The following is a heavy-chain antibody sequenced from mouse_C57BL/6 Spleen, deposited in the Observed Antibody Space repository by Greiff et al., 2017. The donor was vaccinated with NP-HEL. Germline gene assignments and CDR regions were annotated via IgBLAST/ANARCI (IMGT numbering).Heavy chain of an antibody. D-gene: IGHD1-1*01. CDR2: IDPSDSYT. V-gene: IGHV1-69*01. Sequence: QVQLQQPGAELVMPGASVKLSCKASGYTFTSYWMHWVKQRPGQGLEWIGEIDPSDSYTNYNQKFKGKATLTVDKSSSTAYMQLSSLTSEDSAVYYCAKRSYYYGSSYYFDYWGQGTTLTVSS. J-gene: IGHJ2*01. CDR1: GYTFTSYW. CDR3: AKRSYYYGSSYYFDY.